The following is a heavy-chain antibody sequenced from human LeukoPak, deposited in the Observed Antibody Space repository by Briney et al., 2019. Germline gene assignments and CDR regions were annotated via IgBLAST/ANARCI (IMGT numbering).Heavy chain of an antibody. Sequence: GRSLRLSCAASGFTFSSYGMHWVRQAPGKGLERVAVISYDGSNKYYADSVKGRFTISRDNSKNTLYLQMNSLRAEDTAVYYCAKLVDSSGYYSYDAFDIWGQGTMVTVSS. D-gene: IGHD3-22*01. CDR1: GFTFSSYG. J-gene: IGHJ3*02. CDR3: AKLVDSSGYYSYDAFDI. CDR2: ISYDGSNK. V-gene: IGHV3-30*18.